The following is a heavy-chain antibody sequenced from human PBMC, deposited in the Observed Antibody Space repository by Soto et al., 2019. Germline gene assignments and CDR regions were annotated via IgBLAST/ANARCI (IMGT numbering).Heavy chain of an antibody. V-gene: IGHV1-69*13. D-gene: IGHD2-2*01. J-gene: IGHJ6*02. CDR1: GGTFSSYA. CDR3: ASGVVPAALGNYYYYGMDV. CDR2: IIPIFGTA. Sequence: GASVKVSCKASGGTFSSYAISWVRQAPGQGLEWMGGIIPIFGTANYAQKFQGRVTITADESTSTAYMELSSLRSEDTAVYYCASGVVPAALGNYYYYGMDVWGQGTTVTVSS.